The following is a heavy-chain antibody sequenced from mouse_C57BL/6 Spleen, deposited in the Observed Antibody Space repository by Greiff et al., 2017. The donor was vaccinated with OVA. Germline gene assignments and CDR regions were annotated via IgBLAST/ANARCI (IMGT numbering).Heavy chain of an antibody. J-gene: IGHJ2*01. CDR2: IDPSDSET. V-gene: IGHV1-52*01. CDR1: GYTFTSYW. CDR3: ARGRDGYYSDD. D-gene: IGHD2-3*01. Sequence: QVQLQQPGAELVRPGSSVKLSCKASGYTFTSYWMHWVKQRPIQGLEWIGNIDPSDSETHYNQKFKDKATLTVDKSSSTAYMQLSSLTSEDSAVDYCARGRDGYYSDDWGKGTTLTVSS.